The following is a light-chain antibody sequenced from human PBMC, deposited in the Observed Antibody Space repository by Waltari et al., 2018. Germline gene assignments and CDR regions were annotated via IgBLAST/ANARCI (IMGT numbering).Light chain of an antibody. J-gene: IGKJ4*01. CDR3: MQGTHWPLT. CDR2: KVS. CDR1: QSLVHSDGNTY. Sequence: DVVMTQSPLSLPVTLGQPASISCKSSQSLVHSDGNTYLAWFQQRPGQSPLRLIYKVSSPESGVPDRFSASGSGTDFTLKISRVEAEDVGVYYCMQGTHWPLTFGGGTKVEIK. V-gene: IGKV2-30*02.